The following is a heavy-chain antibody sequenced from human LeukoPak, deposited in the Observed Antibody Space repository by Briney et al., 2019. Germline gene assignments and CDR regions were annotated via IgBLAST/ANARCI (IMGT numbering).Heavy chain of an antibody. CDR1: GYSFTSYW. CDR3: ARRGRYFAEDHGMDV. CDR2: IYPGDSDT. Sequence: GESLKISCKGSGYSFTSYWIGWVRQMPGKGLEWMGIIYPGDSDTRYSPSSQGQVTISADKSISTAYLQWSSLKASDTAMYYCARRGRYFAEDHGMDVWGKGTTVTVSS. V-gene: IGHV5-51*01. D-gene: IGHD3-9*01. J-gene: IGHJ6*04.